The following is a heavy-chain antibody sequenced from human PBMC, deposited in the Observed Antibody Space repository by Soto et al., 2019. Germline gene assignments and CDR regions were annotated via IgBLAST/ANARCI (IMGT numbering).Heavy chain of an antibody. CDR2: ISYDGSNK. CDR1: GFTFSSYG. Sequence: PGGSLRLSCAASGFTFSSYGMHWVRQAPGKGLEWVAVISYDGSNKYYADSVKGRFTISRDNSKNTLYLQMNSLRAEDTAVYYCAKIQKFRWVIITLGTIHDWGQGTLVTVYS. D-gene: IGHD3-10*01. J-gene: IGHJ4*02. CDR3: AKIQKFRWVIITLGTIHD. V-gene: IGHV3-30*18.